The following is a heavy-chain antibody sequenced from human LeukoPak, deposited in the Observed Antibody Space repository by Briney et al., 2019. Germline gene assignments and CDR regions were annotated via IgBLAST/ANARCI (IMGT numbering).Heavy chain of an antibody. Sequence: GGSLRLSCAASGFTFSSYAMSWFRQAPGKGLEWVGFIRSKAYGGTTEYAASVKGRFTISRDDSKSIAYLQMNSLKTEDTAVYYCTRGAGSGSYSWFDPWGQGTLVTVSS. CDR2: IRSKAYGGTT. V-gene: IGHV3-49*03. J-gene: IGHJ5*02. D-gene: IGHD3-10*01. CDR1: GFTFSSYA. CDR3: TRGAGSGSYSWFDP.